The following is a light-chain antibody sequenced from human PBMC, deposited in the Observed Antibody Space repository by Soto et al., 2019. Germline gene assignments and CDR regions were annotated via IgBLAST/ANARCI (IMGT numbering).Light chain of an antibody. V-gene: IGLV2-14*03. CDR2: EVS. J-gene: IGLJ1*01. CDR1: SSDVGGYNF. CDR3: SSYTTSTTVV. Sequence: QSGLTQPASVFGSPGQSITFSCTGTSSDVGGYNFVSWYQQHPGKAPKLMIYEVSSRPSGVSNRFSGSKSGNTASLTISGLQPEDEADYYCSSYTTSTTVVFGTGTKVTV.